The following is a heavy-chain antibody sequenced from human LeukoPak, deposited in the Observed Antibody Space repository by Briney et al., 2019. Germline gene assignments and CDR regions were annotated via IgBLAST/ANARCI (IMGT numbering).Heavy chain of an antibody. V-gene: IGHV3-7*01. Sequence: PGGSLRLSCAASGFTFSSYWMSWVRQAPGKGLEWVANIKQDGSEKYYVDSVKGRFTISRDNAKNSLYLQMNSLRAEDTAVYYCARVNYYDSSGYYYSSYYYYYYMDVWGKGTTVTVSS. CDR3: ARVNYYDSSGYYYSSYYYYYYMDV. D-gene: IGHD3-22*01. CDR1: GFTFSSYW. CDR2: IKQDGSEK. J-gene: IGHJ6*03.